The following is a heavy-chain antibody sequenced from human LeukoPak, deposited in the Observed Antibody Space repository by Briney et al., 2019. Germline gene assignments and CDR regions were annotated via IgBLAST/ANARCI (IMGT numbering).Heavy chain of an antibody. CDR1: GGTFSYYA. D-gene: IGHD4-17*01. CDR2: IIPMFGTA. V-gene: IGHV1-69*05. J-gene: IGHJ4*02. Sequence: ASVKVSCRASGGTFSYYAISWVRQAPGQGLEWMGGIIPMFGTANSAQKFQGTVTITTDESTSTAYMELSSLRPEDTAVYYCARSKRPAPLYGDYHQGWFDYWGQGTLVTVSS. CDR3: ARSKRPAPLYGDYHQGWFDY.